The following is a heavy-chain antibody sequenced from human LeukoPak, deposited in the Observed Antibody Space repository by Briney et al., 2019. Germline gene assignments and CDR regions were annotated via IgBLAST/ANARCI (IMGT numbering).Heavy chain of an antibody. J-gene: IGHJ4*02. CDR3: ARQRLWADY. V-gene: IGHV4-39*01. CDR2: IYYSGST. Sequence: SETLSLTCTDSGGSISSSSYYWGWIRQPPGKGLEWIGSIYYSGSTYYNPSLKSRVTISVDTSKNQFSLKLSSVTAADTAVYYCARQRLWADYWGQGTLVTVSS. D-gene: IGHD1-26*01. CDR1: GGSISSSSYY.